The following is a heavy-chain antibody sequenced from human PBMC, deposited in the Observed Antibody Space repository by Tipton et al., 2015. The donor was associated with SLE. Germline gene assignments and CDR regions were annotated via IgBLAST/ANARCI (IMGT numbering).Heavy chain of an antibody. Sequence: TLSLTCTVSGDSFSSGSSSWYWVRQPAGKGLEWIGLIYNSGITNYNPSLQSRVTLSVDMSKNHFSLNLYSVTAADTAVYYCARGSRGVGFDVWGHGTTVIVSS. D-gene: IGHD3-10*01. CDR2: IYNSGIT. J-gene: IGHJ6*02. CDR3: ARGSRGVGFDV. CDR1: GDSFSSGSSS. V-gene: IGHV4-61*10.